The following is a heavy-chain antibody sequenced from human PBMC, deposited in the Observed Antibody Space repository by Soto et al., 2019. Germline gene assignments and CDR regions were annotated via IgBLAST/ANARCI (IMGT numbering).Heavy chain of an antibody. D-gene: IGHD3-22*01. CDR1: DGSSRSSPYY. CDR2: IYYSGTT. CDR3: ARHRQYYDTSGYQQRYFDY. Sequence: SVTRSLTSSVADGSSRSSPYYLGWIRQPPGKGVEWLGTIYYSGTTSYNPSLKSRVIISVDTSNNQLFLKLRSVTAADTAVYYCARHRQYYDTSGYQQRYFDYWGQGTLVTVSS. V-gene: IGHV4-39*01. J-gene: IGHJ4*02.